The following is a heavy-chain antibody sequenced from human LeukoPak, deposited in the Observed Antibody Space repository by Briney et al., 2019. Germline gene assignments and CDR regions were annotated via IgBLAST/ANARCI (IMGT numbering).Heavy chain of an antibody. D-gene: IGHD6-19*01. CDR2: IIPIFGTA. Sequence: SVKVSCKASGGTFSSYAISWVRQAPGQGLEWMGGIIPIFGTANYAQKFQGRVTITADESTSTAYMEQSSLRSEDTAVYYCARGSDSSGWHYYYYGMDVWGQGTTVTVSS. V-gene: IGHV1-69*13. CDR1: GGTFSSYA. J-gene: IGHJ6*02. CDR3: ARGSDSSGWHYYYYGMDV.